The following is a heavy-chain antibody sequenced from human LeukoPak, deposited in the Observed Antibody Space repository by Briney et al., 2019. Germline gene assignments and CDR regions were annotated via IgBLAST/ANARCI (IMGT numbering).Heavy chain of an antibody. Sequence: GGSLRLSCAASGFTFSSYEMNWVRQAPGKGLEWVSYISSSGSTIYYADSVKGRFTISRDNAKNSLYLQMNSLRAEDTAVYYCAREKKAAAVPINLDYCGQGTLVTVSS. CDR1: GFTFSSYE. J-gene: IGHJ4*02. CDR3: AREKKAAAVPINLDY. CDR2: ISSSGSTI. V-gene: IGHV3-48*03. D-gene: IGHD6-13*01.